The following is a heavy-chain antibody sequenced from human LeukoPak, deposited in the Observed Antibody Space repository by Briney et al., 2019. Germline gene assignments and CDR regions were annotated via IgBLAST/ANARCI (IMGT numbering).Heavy chain of an antibody. CDR2: IKQDGSEK. V-gene: IGHV3-7*03. Sequence: QPGGSLRLSCAASGFTFSAYAMTWVRLAPGKGLEWVANIKQDGSEKYYVDSVKGRFTISRDNAKNSLYLQMNSLRAEDTAVYYCARDFSDYYDSSGYSDYWGQGTLVTVSS. CDR3: ARDFSDYYDSSGYSDY. J-gene: IGHJ4*02. CDR1: GFTFSAYA. D-gene: IGHD3-22*01.